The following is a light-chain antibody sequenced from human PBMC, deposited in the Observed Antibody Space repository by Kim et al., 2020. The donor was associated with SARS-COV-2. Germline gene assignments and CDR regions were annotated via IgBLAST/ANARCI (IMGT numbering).Light chain of an antibody. CDR1: QDISNY. CDR2: GAS. Sequence: PSVGDRVTITCRASQDISNYLAWFQQNPGKAPKSLIYGASTLQSGVPSKFSGSASGTEFTLTISSVQPEDFATYYCLQHNTYPITFGQGTRLEIK. CDR3: LQHNTYPIT. V-gene: IGKV1-16*02. J-gene: IGKJ5*01.